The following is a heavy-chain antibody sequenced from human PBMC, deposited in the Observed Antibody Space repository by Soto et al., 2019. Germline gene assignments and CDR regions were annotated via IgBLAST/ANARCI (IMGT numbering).Heavy chain of an antibody. CDR3: ARGGMGKTYWTLDN. J-gene: IGHJ4*02. V-gene: IGHV1-18*01. CDR1: GFTFTNYA. CDR2: ITTYNGYT. Sequence: QVRLVQSGAEVKPPGASVKVSCEASGFTFTNYAISWVRQAPGQGLEWMGWITTYNGYTNYAQNLQDRITLTTDTATSTAFTELRSLRSDDTAVYYYARGGMGKTYWTLDNWGQGILVTGSS. D-gene: IGHD1-1*01.